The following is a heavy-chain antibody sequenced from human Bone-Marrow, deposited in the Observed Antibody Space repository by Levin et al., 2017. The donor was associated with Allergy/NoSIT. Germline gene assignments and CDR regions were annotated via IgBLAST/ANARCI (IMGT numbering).Heavy chain of an antibody. CDR1: GYTFTTHD. Sequence: PRASVKVSCKASGYTFTTHDINWVRQAAGQGLEWMGWINPNSGATDYAPIFQGRVTMTRNTSISTAYMELSSLTSDDTAVYYCARRSTIFQRKGFDPWGQGTLVTVSS. J-gene: IGHJ5*02. CDR3: ARRSTIFQRKGFDP. D-gene: IGHD3-3*01. CDR2: INPNSGAT. V-gene: IGHV1-8*01.